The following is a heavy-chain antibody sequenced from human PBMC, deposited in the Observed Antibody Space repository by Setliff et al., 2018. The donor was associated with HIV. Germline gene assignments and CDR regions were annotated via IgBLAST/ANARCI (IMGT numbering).Heavy chain of an antibody. Sequence: KTSETLSLTCNVSVGSFSNTDYYWGWIRQSPGKGLEWIGSFHYSGPTSYNPSLRRRVTISIDTSKNQFSLELTSVTAADTATYYCARLSEKTYYNFWTGSAPGWFDPWGQGSLVTVSS. D-gene: IGHD3-3*01. CDR1: VGSFSNTDYY. CDR3: ARLSEKTYYNFWTGSAPGWFDP. CDR2: FHYSGPT. V-gene: IGHV4-39*01. J-gene: IGHJ5*02.